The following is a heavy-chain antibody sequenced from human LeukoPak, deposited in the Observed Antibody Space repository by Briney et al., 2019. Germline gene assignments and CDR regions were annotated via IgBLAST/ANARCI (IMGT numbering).Heavy chain of an antibody. Sequence: EASVKVSCRASGGTFSSYAISWVRQAPGQGLEWMGGIIPIFGTANYAQKFQGRVTITADESTSTAYMELSSLRSEDTAVYYCARSPPEETYCGGDCYPPFDYWGQGTLVTVSS. CDR3: ARSPPEETYCGGDCYPPFDY. CDR1: GGTFSSYA. J-gene: IGHJ4*02. CDR2: IIPIFGTA. V-gene: IGHV1-69*13. D-gene: IGHD2-21*01.